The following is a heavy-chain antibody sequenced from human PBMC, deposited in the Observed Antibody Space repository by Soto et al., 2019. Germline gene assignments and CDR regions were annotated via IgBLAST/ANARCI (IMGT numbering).Heavy chain of an antibody. CDR2: ISAYNGNT. Sequence: GASVKVSCKASGYTFTSYGISWVRQAPGQGLEWMGWISAYNGNTNYAQKFQGRVTITADKSTSTAYMELSSLRSEDTAVYYCARSQGSSTSLEIYYYYYYGMEVWGQGTTVTVSS. CDR3: ARSQGSSTSLEIYYYYYYGMEV. CDR1: GYTFTSYG. J-gene: IGHJ6*02. V-gene: IGHV1-18*01. D-gene: IGHD2-2*01.